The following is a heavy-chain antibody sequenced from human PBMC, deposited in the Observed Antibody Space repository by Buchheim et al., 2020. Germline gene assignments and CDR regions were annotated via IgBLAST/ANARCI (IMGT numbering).Heavy chain of an antibody. V-gene: IGHV3-23*04. Sequence: EVQLVESGGGLVQPGGFLRLSCAASGFSFSSYAMSWVRQAPGKGLEWVSAIRSGSFATYYAASVRGRFTISRADSKNALYLQMNSLRVEDTAVYYCAKDFPSSIWGQGTL. CDR3: AKDFPSSI. J-gene: IGHJ4*02. CDR1: GFSFSSYA. D-gene: IGHD6-6*01. CDR2: IRSGSFAT.